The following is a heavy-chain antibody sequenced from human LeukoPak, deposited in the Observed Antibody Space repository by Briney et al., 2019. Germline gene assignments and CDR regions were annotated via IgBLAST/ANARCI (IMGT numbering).Heavy chain of an antibody. CDR2: GDYSGGT. J-gene: IGHJ4*02. D-gene: IGHD6-19*01. Sequence: SSETLSLTCTVSGGSISSVKDYWAWIRQPPGKGLEWIASGDYSGGTYYNPSLESRVTISADMSRNQISLRLSFVTAADTAVYYCARESGGEYSSGWYKRNYFDNWGQGTLVTVSS. CDR1: GGSISSVKDY. V-gene: IGHV4-39*07. CDR3: ARESGGEYSSGWYKRNYFDN.